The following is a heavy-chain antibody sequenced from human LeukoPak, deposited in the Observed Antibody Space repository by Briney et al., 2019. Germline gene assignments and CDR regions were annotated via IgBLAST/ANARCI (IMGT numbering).Heavy chain of an antibody. V-gene: IGHV3-48*01. CDR1: GFTVSSYS. Sequence: TGGSLRLSCAASGFTVSSYSMNWVRQAPGKGLERVSYISSSSSTMYYADSVKGRFTISRDNAKNSLYLQMNSLRAEDTAVYYCARDRIEQQRTLGRSTTYYNYYYMDVWGKGTTVTVSS. D-gene: IGHD6-13*01. J-gene: IGHJ6*03. CDR2: ISSSSSTM. CDR3: ARDRIEQQRTLGRSTTYYNYYYMDV.